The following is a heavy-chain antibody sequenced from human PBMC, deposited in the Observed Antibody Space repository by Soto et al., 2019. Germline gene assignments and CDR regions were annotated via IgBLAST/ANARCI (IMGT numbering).Heavy chain of an antibody. Sequence: QITLKESGPTLVKPTQTLTLTCTFSGFSLRSSGVGVGWIRQPPGKALEWLALIYWDDDKRYSPSLESRLTTHXDXYKNQVVLRMTNVDPVDTATYFCARRYGSGTRYFDYWGQGTLVTVSS. V-gene: IGHV2-5*02. J-gene: IGHJ4*02. CDR3: ARRYGSGTRYFDY. CDR2: IYWDDDK. CDR1: GFSLRSSGVG. D-gene: IGHD3-10*01.